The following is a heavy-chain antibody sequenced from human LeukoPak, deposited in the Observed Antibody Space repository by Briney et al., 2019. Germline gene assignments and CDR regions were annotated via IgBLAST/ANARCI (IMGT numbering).Heavy chain of an antibody. J-gene: IGHJ4*02. CDR3: AKGPKNSYGYVMDY. Sequence: GGSLRLSCAASGFTFSSYGMHWVRQAPGKGLEWVAVIWYDGSNKYYADSVKGRFTISRDNSKNTLYLQMNSLRVEDTAVYYCAKGPKNSYGYVMDYWGQGTLVTVSS. CDR1: GFTFSSYG. D-gene: IGHD5-18*01. V-gene: IGHV3-33*06. CDR2: IWYDGSNK.